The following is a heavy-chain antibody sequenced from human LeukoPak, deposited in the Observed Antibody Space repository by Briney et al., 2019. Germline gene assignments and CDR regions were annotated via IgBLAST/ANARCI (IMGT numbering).Heavy chain of an antibody. CDR2: IYHSGST. Sequence: SETLSLTCAVSGGSISSGGYSWSWIRQPPGKGLEWIGYIYHSGSTYYNPSLKSRVTISVDRSKNQSSLKLSSVTAADTAVYYCARASATYYDFWSGYSPDPYYYGMDVWGQGTTVTVSS. CDR3: ARASATYYDFWSGYSPDPYYYGMDV. D-gene: IGHD3-3*01. J-gene: IGHJ6*02. V-gene: IGHV4-30-2*01. CDR1: GGSISSGGYS.